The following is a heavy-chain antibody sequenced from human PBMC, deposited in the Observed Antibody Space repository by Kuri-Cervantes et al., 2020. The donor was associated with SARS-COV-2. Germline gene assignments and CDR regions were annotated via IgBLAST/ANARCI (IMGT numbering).Heavy chain of an antibody. CDR3: ASSTVTRRASDY. V-gene: IGHV4-59*01. CDR1: GGSFSGYY. D-gene: IGHD4-17*01. J-gene: IGHJ4*02. CDR2: IYYSGST. Sequence: SQTLSLTCAVYGGSFSGYYWSWIRQPPGKGLEWIGYIYYSGSTNYNPSLKSRVTMSVDTSKNQFSLKLSSVTAADTAVYYCASSTVTRRASDYWGQGTLVTVSS.